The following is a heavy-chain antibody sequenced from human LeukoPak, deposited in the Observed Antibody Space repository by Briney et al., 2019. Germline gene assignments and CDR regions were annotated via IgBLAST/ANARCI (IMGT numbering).Heavy chain of an antibody. CDR3: AREVLTQAIYSGYNAFEI. CDR1: GFTVTTSE. D-gene: IGHD5-12*01. CDR2: INSDNAV. Sequence: PGGSLRLSCAASGFTVTTSEMDWVRQAPGKGLEWVSYINSDNAVLYGDSVKGRFTISSDKATNSVYLQMNSLRAEDTAVYYCAREVLTQAIYSGYNAFEIWGQGTMVTVSS. V-gene: IGHV3-48*03. J-gene: IGHJ3*02.